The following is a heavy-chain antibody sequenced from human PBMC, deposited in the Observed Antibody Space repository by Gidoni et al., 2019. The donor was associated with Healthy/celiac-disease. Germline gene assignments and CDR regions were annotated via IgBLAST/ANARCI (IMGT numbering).Heavy chain of an antibody. D-gene: IGHD5-18*01. CDR2: IYYSGST. J-gene: IGHJ4*02. V-gene: IGHV4-39*01. CDR1: GGSISSSSYY. CDR3: ARWIQLWFYFDY. Sequence: QLQLQASGPGLVKPSETLSLTCTVSGGSISSSSYYWGWIRQPPGKGLEWIGSIYYSGSTYYNPSLKSRVTISVDTSKNQFSLKLSSVTAADTAVYYCARWIQLWFYFDYWGQGTLVTVSS.